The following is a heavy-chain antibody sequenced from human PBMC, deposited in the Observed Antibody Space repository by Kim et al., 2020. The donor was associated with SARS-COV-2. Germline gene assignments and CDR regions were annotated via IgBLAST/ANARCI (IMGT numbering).Heavy chain of an antibody. CDR1: GYSFTSYW. D-gene: IGHD6-13*01. J-gene: IGHJ6*02. CDR3: ARYDTREAAAFAYYYYGMDV. Sequence: GESQKISCKGSGYSFTSYWIGWVRQMPGKGLEWMGIIYPGDSDTRYSPSFQGQVTISADKSISTAYLQWSSLKASDTAMYYCARYDTREAAAFAYYYYGMDVWGQGTTVTVSS. V-gene: IGHV5-51*01. CDR2: IYPGDSDT.